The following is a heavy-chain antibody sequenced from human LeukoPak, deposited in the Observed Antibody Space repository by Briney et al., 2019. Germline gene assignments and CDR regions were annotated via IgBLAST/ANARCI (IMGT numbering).Heavy chain of an antibody. J-gene: IGHJ4*02. D-gene: IGHD3-9*01. Sequence: PGGSLRLSCAASGFTFSSYAMHWVRQAPGKGLEWVAVISYDGSNKYYADSVKGRFTISRDNAKNSLYLQMNSLRVEDTAVYYCARDSESWTETGPRFDYWGQGTLVTVSS. CDR1: GFTFSSYA. CDR2: ISYDGSNK. V-gene: IGHV3-30-3*01. CDR3: ARDSESWTETGPRFDY.